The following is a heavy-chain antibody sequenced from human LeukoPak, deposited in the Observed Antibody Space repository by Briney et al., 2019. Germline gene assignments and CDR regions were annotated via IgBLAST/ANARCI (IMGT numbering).Heavy chain of an antibody. Sequence: GGSLRLSCAASGFTFSIYAMSWVRQAPGKGLEWVSAISGSGGTAYYADSVKGRFTISRDNAMNTLYLQMNSLGAEDTAVYYCARVGQGEWFFDLWGRGTLVTVSS. CDR1: GFTFSIYA. CDR3: ARVGQGEWFFDL. V-gene: IGHV3-23*01. CDR2: ISGSGGTA. D-gene: IGHD1-26*01. J-gene: IGHJ2*01.